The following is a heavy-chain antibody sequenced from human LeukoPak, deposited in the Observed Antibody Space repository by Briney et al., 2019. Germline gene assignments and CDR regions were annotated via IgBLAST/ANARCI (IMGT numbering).Heavy chain of an antibody. CDR1: RFRFSNYG. Sequence: AGGSLRLSCAASRFRFSNYGMHWVRQAPGKGLEWVAFIRYDGINIYYAESVKGRFTISRDNSRNTLYLQMNSLRAEDTAVYYCARINNSAYCGGDCYSAAEYFQHWGQGTLVTVSS. J-gene: IGHJ1*01. V-gene: IGHV3-30*02. D-gene: IGHD2-21*02. CDR2: IRYDGINI. CDR3: ARINNSAYCGGDCYSAAEYFQH.